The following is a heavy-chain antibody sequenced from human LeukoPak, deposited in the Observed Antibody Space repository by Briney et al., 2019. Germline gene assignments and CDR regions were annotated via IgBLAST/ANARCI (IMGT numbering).Heavy chain of an antibody. D-gene: IGHD2-2*01. V-gene: IGHV3-33*01. CDR3: ARAYCSSTRCWGYYYGMDV. CDR2: IWHDGTYK. J-gene: IGHJ6*04. CDR1: GFRFRDSA. Sequence: GGSLRLSCAASGFRFRDSAMHWARQAPGKGLEWVSVIWHDGTYKYYVDSVKGRFTISRDDSKNTLYLQMNSLRAEDTAVYYCARAYCSSTRCWGYYYGMDVWGEGTTVTVSS.